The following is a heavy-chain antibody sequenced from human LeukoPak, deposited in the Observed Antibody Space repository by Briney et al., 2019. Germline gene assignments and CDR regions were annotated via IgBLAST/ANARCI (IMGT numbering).Heavy chain of an antibody. V-gene: IGHV1-24*01. CDR1: GYTLTELS. CDR2: FDPEDGET. CDR3: ATQGDQTYCSSTSCYALDY. D-gene: IGHD2-2*01. J-gene: IGHJ4*02. Sequence: ASVNVSCKVSGYTLTELSMRWVRQAPGKGLGWMGGFDPEDGETIYAQKFQGRVTMTEDTSTDTAYMELSSLRSEDTAVYYCATQGDQTYCSSTSCYALDYWGQGTLVTVSS.